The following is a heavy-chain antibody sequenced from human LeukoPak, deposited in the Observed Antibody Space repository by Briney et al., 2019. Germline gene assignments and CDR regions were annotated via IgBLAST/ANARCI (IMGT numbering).Heavy chain of an antibody. D-gene: IGHD6-13*01. CDR2: ISGSGGST. V-gene: IGHV3-23*01. J-gene: IGHJ4*02. CDR3: AKVRLSSSWYELDY. CDR1: GFIFSSYA. Sequence: PGGSLRLSCAASGFIFSSYAMSWVRQAPGKGLEWVSAISGSGGSTYYADSVKGRFTISRDNSKNTLYLQMNSLRAEDTAVYYCAKVRLSSSWYELDYWGQGTLVTVSS.